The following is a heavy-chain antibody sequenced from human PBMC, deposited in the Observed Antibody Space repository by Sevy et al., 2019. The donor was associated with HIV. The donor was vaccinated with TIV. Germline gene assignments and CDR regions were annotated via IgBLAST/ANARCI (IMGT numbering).Heavy chain of an antibody. J-gene: IGHJ3*02. CDR2: INPNRGGT. CDR1: GYTFTGYY. CDR3: ATQSITMIVVVNDAFDI. Sequence: ASVKVSCKASGYTFTGYYMHWVRQAPGQGLESMGWINPNRGGTNYAQKFQGRVTMTRDTSISTAYMELSRLRSDDTAVYYCATQSITMIVVVNDAFDIWGQGTMVTVS. D-gene: IGHD3-22*01. V-gene: IGHV1-2*02.